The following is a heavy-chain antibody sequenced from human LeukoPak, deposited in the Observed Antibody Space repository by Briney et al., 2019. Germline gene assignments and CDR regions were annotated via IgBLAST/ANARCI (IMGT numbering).Heavy chain of an antibody. V-gene: IGHV5-51*01. CDR2: IYPDDSRT. CDR1: GYSFTTYW. D-gene: IGHD5-24*01. Sequence: GESLKISCAASGYSFTTYWIGWVRQMPGKGLEWVGIIYPDDSRTRYSPTFQGQVTISADKSISTAYLQWSSLKASDTAMYFCARHSNRGAASSAITRYYYYDMDVWGKGTTVTVSS. J-gene: IGHJ6*03. CDR3: ARHSNRGAASSAITRYYYYDMDV.